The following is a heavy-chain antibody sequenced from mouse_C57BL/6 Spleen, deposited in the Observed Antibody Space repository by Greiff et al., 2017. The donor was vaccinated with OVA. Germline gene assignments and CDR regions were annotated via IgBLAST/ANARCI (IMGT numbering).Heavy chain of an antibody. Sequence: LQESGPELVKPGASVKISCKASGYAFSSSWMNWVKQRPGKGLEWIGRIYPGDGDTNYNGKFKGKATLTADKSSSTAYMQLSSLTSEDSAVYFCARGGTTVVADYAMDYWGQGTSVTVSS. CDR3: ARGGTTVVADYAMDY. D-gene: IGHD1-1*01. CDR2: IYPGDGDT. J-gene: IGHJ4*01. CDR1: GYAFSSSW. V-gene: IGHV1-82*01.